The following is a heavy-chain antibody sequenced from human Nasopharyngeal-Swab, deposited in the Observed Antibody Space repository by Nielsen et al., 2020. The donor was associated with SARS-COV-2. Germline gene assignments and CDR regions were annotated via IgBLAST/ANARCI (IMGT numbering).Heavy chain of an antibody. CDR1: GGSISSGSYY. CDR2: IYTSGST. Sequence: SETLSLTCTVSGGSISSGSYYWSWIRQPAGKGLEWIGRIYTSGSTNYNPSLKSRVTISVDTSKNQFTLKLSSVTAADTAMYYCARAAARGIVVLTANDPFDYWGQGTLVTVSS. J-gene: IGHJ4*02. V-gene: IGHV4-61*02. D-gene: IGHD2-21*02. CDR3: ARAAARGIVVLTANDPFDY.